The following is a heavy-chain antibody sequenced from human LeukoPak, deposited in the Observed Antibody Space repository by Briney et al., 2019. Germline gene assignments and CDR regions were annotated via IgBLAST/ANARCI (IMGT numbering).Heavy chain of an antibody. CDR2: IGTASDT. J-gene: IGHJ6*03. CDR1: GFSFSSFD. V-gene: IGHV3-13*01. Sequence: GGSLRLSCAASGFSFSSFDMHWVRQPTGQGLEWVSTIGTASDTYYPGSVEGRFTLSRDNAKNPLYLQMNSLTAGDTAVYYCARGPPRGKYYYMDVWGKGTTVTVSS. CDR3: ARGPPRGKYYYMDV. D-gene: IGHD1-1*01.